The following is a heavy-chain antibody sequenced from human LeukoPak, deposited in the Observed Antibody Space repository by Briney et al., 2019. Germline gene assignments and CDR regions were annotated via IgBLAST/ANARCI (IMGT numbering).Heavy chain of an antibody. V-gene: IGHV3-43*02. Sequence: PEGSLRLSCAASGFSFDDYAMHWVRQAPGKGLEWASLISGDAGSTYYADSVRGRFSISRDNSKNSLFLQMNSLRTEDTAFYFCAKVIGYCSSTSCSLFDDAFDVWGQGTMVTVSS. J-gene: IGHJ3*01. CDR3: AKVIGYCSSTSCSLFDDAFDV. CDR2: ISGDAGST. D-gene: IGHD2-2*03. CDR1: GFSFDDYA.